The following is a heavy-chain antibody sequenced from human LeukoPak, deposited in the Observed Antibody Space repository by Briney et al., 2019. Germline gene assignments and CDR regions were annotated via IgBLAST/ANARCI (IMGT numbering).Heavy chain of an antibody. Sequence: GALRLSCAASGFTFSSYSMNWVRQAPGKGLEWVSYISSSSSTIYYADSVKGRFTISRDNAKNSLYLQMNSLRAEDTAVYYCARDVVYSYGYYAFDIWGQGTMVTVSS. CDR2: ISSSSSTI. V-gene: IGHV3-48*01. CDR1: GFTFSSYS. CDR3: ARDVVYSYGYYAFDI. J-gene: IGHJ3*02. D-gene: IGHD5-18*01.